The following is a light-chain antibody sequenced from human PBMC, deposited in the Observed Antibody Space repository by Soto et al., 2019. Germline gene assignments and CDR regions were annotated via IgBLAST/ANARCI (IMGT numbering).Light chain of an antibody. CDR1: QSVRSSY. V-gene: IGKV3-20*01. CDR2: GAS. CDR3: QQYGSSPT. J-gene: IGKJ4*01. Sequence: EIVMTQSPATLSVSPGERATLSCRASQSVRSSYLAWYQQRPGQAARLLIQGASSRAAGIPDRFGGSGSGTDFTLTISRLEPEDFVVYYCQQYGSSPTFGGGTKVDIK.